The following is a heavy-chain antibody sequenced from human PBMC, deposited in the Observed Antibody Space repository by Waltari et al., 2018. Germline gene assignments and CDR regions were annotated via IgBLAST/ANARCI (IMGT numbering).Heavy chain of an antibody. Sequence: EVQLVESGGGLVKPGGSLRLSCAASGFIFNNAWMSWVRQAAGKGLGGVGRIKGKTDGGTTDYAAPVKGRFTISTDDAKNTLYLQMNSLKTEDSAVYYCTTVTRYGSGTYYRHYWGQGTLVTVSS. V-gene: IGHV3-15*01. CDR3: TTVTRYGSGTYYRHY. J-gene: IGHJ4*02. D-gene: IGHD3-10*01. CDR2: IKGKTDGGTT. CDR1: GFIFNNAW.